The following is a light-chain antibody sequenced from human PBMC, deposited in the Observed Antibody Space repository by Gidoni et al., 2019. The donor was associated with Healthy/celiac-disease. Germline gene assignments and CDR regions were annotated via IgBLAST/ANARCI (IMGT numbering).Light chain of an antibody. Sequence: EIVLTQSAAAVSLSPAERATLSCRSSQCVSSYLDWYQQKPGQAPRLLIYDAANRATGIPARVRVSGSGTDFTLTISSLEPEDVAVDDCQQRSNWPPTYTFXXXTKLEIK. V-gene: IGKV3-11*01. CDR2: DAA. J-gene: IGKJ2*01. CDR3: QQRSNWPPTYT. CDR1: QCVSSY.